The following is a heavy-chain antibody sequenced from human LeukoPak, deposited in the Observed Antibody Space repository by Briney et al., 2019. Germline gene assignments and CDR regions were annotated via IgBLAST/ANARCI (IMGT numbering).Heavy chain of an antibody. CDR1: RFTFSSYA. D-gene: IGHD5-24*01. V-gene: IGHV3-30*04. CDR3: ARDNQAEINFDY. J-gene: IGHJ4*02. CDR2: ISYDGSNK. Sequence: PGGSLRLSCAASRFTFSSYAMHWVRQAPGKGLEWVAVISYDGSNKYYADSVKGRFTISRDNAKNSLYLQMNSLRAEDTAVYYCARDNQAEINFDYWGQGTLVTVSS.